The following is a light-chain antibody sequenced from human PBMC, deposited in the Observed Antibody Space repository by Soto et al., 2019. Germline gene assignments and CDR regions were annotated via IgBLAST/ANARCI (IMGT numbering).Light chain of an antibody. J-gene: IGKJ2*01. CDR3: QLYNSYSMYT. CDR1: QSISSW. V-gene: IGKV1-5*01. Sequence: DSQMTQSPSTLSASVGDRVTITCRASQSISSWLAWYQQKPGKAAKLLIYDATSLESGLPSRFSGSGAGAEFTLTISSLQPDDFAADYCQLYNSYSMYTVGQGTKLEIK. CDR2: DAT.